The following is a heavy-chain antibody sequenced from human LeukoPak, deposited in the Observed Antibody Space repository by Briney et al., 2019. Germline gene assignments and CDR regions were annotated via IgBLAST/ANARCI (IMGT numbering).Heavy chain of an antibody. CDR1: GGSFSGYY. V-gene: IGHV4-34*01. D-gene: IGHD6-13*01. CDR2: INHSGST. J-gene: IGHJ4*02. Sequence: SETLSLTCAVYGGSFSGYYWSWIRQPPGKGLEWIGEINHSGSTNYNPSLKSRVTISVDTSKNQFSLKLSSVTAADTAVYYCARGPGIALFDYWGQGTLVTVSS. CDR3: ARGPGIALFDY.